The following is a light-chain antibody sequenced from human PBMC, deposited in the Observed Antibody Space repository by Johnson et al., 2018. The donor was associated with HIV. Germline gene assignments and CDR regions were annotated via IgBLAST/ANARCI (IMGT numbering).Light chain of an antibody. CDR3: VTWDTSLGDHYA. CDR1: SSKIGNNY. V-gene: IGLV1-51*02. J-gene: IGLJ1*01. Sequence: QSVLTQPPSVSAAPGQKVTISCSGSSSKIGNNYVSWYRQLPGTAPKLLIYENNQRPSGTPYRFSGSKPGTSAILGITGLQTGDEADYYCVTWDTSLGDHYAFGSRTKVTVL. CDR2: ENN.